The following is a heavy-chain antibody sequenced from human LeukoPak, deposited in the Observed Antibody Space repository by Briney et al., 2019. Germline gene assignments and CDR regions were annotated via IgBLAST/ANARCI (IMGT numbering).Heavy chain of an antibody. CDR2: IYTSGST. CDR1: GGSISSYY. J-gene: IGHJ5*02. V-gene: IGHV4-4*07. D-gene: IGHD3-10*01. Sequence: PSETLSLTCTVSGGSISSYYWSWIRQPAGKGLEWIGRIYTSGSTNYNPSLKSRVTISVDTSKNQFSLKLSSVTAADTAVYYCARHRTYGSGSYFDPWGQGTLVTVSS. CDR3: ARHRTYGSGSYFDP.